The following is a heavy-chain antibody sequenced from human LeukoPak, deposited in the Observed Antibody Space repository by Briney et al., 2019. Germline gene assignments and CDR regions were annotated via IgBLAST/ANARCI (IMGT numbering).Heavy chain of an antibody. Sequence: GGSLRLSCAASGLTFSSYGMSWVRQAPGKGLEWVAVISYDGSNKYYADSVKGRFTISRDNSKNTLYLQMNSLRAEDTAVYYCARSLNSGSPTGFDYWGQGTLVTVSS. V-gene: IGHV3-30*03. CDR1: GLTFSSYG. CDR2: ISYDGSNK. CDR3: ARSLNSGSPTGFDY. J-gene: IGHJ4*02. D-gene: IGHD1-26*01.